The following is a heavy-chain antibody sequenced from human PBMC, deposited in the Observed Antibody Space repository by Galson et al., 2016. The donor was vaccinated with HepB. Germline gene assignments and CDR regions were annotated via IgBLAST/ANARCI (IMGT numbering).Heavy chain of an antibody. J-gene: IGHJ6*02. V-gene: IGHV5-51*01. CDR1: GYTFSDYW. Sequence: QSGAEVKKPGESLKISCQGSGYTFSDYWIGWVRQTPGKGLEYMGIIYPVDSDTKYSPSFQGQVTISVDKSTNTAYRQWGSLKASDSAIYYCAKLALRQPGASRMDVWGQGTTVTVS. CDR3: AKLALRQPGASRMDV. CDR2: IYPVDSDT. D-gene: IGHD3-10*01.